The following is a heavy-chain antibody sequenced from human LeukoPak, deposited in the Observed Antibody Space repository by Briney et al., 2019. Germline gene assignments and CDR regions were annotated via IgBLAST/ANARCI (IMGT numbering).Heavy chain of an antibody. CDR1: GLTGSSNF. V-gene: IGHV3-66*01. CDR2: IYSGGST. J-gene: IGHJ6*02. Sequence: GSLRLSCAASGLTGSSNFMTWVRQAPGKGLEWVSAIYSGGSTFYAASVRGRLNISRDNSKKTMFLQMSSLRVEDAAVYYASSGTASRGAMDVWGQGTTVTVSS. CDR3: SSGTASRGAMDV. D-gene: IGHD1-1*01.